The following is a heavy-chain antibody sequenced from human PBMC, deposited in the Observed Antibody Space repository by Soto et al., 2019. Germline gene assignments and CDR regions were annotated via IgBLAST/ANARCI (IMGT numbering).Heavy chain of an antibody. CDR3: ARQGAAAGTNYYYYMDV. Sequence: SETLSLTCTVSGGSISSSSYYWGWIRQPPGKGLEWIGSIYYSGSTYYNPSLKSRVTISVDTSKNQFSLKLSSVTAADTAVYYCARQGAAAGTNYYYYMDVWGKGTTVTVSS. J-gene: IGHJ6*03. V-gene: IGHV4-39*01. D-gene: IGHD6-13*01. CDR2: IYYSGST. CDR1: GGSISSSSYY.